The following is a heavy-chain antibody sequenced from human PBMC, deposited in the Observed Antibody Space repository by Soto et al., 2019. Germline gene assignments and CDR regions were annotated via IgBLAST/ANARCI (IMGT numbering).Heavy chain of an antibody. CDR2: IYNSEST. CDR3: ARGQVVAAQH. V-gene: IGHV4-30-2*01. D-gene: IGHD2-15*01. J-gene: IGHJ4*02. CDR1: GGSISSGGYS. Sequence: QLQLQESGSGLVKHSQTLSLTCAVSGGSISSGGYSWSWIRQPPGKGLEWIGNIYNSESTYYNPSLKSRVTISVDRSKNQFSLKLSYVTAADKAVYYCARGQVVAAQHWGQGTLVTVSS.